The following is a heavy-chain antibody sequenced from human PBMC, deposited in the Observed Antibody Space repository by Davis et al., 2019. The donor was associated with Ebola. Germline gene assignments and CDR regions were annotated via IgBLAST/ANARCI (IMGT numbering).Heavy chain of an antibody. D-gene: IGHD3-3*01. Sequence: GESLKISCAASGFTFSSYWMSWVRQAPGKGLEWVANIKQDGSEKYYMDSVKGRFTISRDNAKNSLYLQMNSLRAEDTAVYYCARDWGQYDFWSGYYRYYYYGMDVWGQGTTVTVSS. CDR3: ARDWGQYDFWSGYYRYYYYGMDV. V-gene: IGHV3-7*01. CDR2: IKQDGSEK. J-gene: IGHJ6*02. CDR1: GFTFSSYW.